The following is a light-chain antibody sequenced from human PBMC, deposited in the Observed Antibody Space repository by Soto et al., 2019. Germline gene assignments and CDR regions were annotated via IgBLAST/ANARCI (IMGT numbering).Light chain of an antibody. J-gene: IGKJ1*01. Sequence: EIVLTQSPGTLSLSPGERATLSCRASQSVSSSYLAWYQQKPGQAPRLLIYGASSRATGFPARFSGFGSRTEFTLTINSLQSEDFAVYYCQQYNNWPRTFGQGTRWIS. CDR1: QSVSSSY. CDR2: GAS. V-gene: IGKV3-15*01. CDR3: QQYNNWPRT.